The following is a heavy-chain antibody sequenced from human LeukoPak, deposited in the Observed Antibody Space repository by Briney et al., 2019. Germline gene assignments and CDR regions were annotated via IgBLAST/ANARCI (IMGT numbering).Heavy chain of an antibody. D-gene: IGHD1-26*01. CDR1: GFTFSTYW. CDR3: ARGLYGGSVNWFDP. Sequence: GGSLRLSCAASGFTFSTYWMHWVRQAPAKGLVWVSRINSDGSITNYADSVKGRFTFSRDNAKSTLYLQMNSLRAEGTAVYYCARGLYGGSVNWFDPWGQGTLVTVSS. J-gene: IGHJ5*02. V-gene: IGHV3-74*01. CDR2: INSDGSIT.